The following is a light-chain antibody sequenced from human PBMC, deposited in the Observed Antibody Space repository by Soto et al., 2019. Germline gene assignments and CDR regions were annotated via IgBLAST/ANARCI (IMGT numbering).Light chain of an antibody. CDR2: DAS. V-gene: IGKV3-15*01. CDR1: QSLSYN. CDR3: QQYNNWPQT. J-gene: IGKJ1*01. Sequence: DIVMTQSPATLSVSPGERAALSCRASQSLSYNLAWYQQKPGQAPRLLIYDASTRAAGIPARFSGGGSGTEFTLTISSLQSEHFAIYFCQQYNNWPQTFGHGTKVEIK.